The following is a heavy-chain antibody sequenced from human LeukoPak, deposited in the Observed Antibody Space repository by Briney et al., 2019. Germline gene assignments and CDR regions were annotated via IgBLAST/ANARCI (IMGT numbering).Heavy chain of an antibody. Sequence: SETLSLTCTVSGGSISSSSYYWGWIRQPPGKGLEWIGSIYYSGSTYYNPPLKSRVTISVDTSKNQFSLKLSSVTAADTAVYYCARIWLSIGKVYYYYMDVWGKGTTVTISS. D-gene: IGHD3-9*01. J-gene: IGHJ6*03. V-gene: IGHV4-39*07. CDR3: ARIWLSIGKVYYYYMDV. CDR2: IYYSGST. CDR1: GGSISSSSYY.